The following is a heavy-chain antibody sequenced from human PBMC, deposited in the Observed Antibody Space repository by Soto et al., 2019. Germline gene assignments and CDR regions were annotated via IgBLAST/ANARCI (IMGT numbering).Heavy chain of an antibody. CDR1: GGSISSGDYY. J-gene: IGHJ4*02. D-gene: IGHD3-22*01. CDR2: IYYSGST. V-gene: IGHV4-30-4*01. CDR3: ASVRVDYCDSSGHYLFDY. Sequence: SETLSLPCSVSGGSISSGDYYWSFIRQPPGKVLEWFGYIYYSGSTYYNPSLKSRVTISVDTSKNQFSLKLSSVTAADTAVYYCASVRVDYCDSSGHYLFDYWGQGTLVTVSS.